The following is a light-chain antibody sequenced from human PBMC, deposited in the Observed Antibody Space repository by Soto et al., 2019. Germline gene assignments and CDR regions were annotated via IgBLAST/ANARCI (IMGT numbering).Light chain of an antibody. CDR1: QSVGKH. Sequence: EIVMTQSPATLSVSPGERVHLSCRASQSVGKHLAWYQQKTGQVPRLLIHGASTRATGIPARFSGSGSGTEFTLTISSLQSEDFAVYYCQQCDNWPRTFGQGTKLEIK. J-gene: IGKJ2*01. V-gene: IGKV3-15*01. CDR3: QQCDNWPRT. CDR2: GAS.